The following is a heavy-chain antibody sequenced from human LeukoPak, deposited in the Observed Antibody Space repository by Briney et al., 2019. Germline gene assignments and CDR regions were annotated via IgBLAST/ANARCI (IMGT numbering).Heavy chain of an antibody. CDR2: IYSGGST. CDR3: VRHFTAVDY. V-gene: IGHV3-66*02. Sequence: GGSLRLSCAASGFTVSSNYMSWVRQAPGKGLEWVSVIYSGGSTYYADSVKGRFTISRDNSKNTLNLQMNNLRAEDTAVYYCVRHFTAVDYWGQGTLVTVSS. J-gene: IGHJ4*02. CDR1: GFTVSSNY. D-gene: IGHD5-18*01.